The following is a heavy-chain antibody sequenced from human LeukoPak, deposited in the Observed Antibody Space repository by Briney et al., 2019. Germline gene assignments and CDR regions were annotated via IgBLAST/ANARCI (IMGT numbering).Heavy chain of an antibody. V-gene: IGHV4-59*08. D-gene: IGHD3-22*01. Sequence: SETLSLTCSVSGGSISSYYWSWIRQPPGKGLEWIGYLYYSGSTYYNPSLKSRVTISVDTSKNQFSLKLSSVTAADTAVYYCARQDYDSSNDYWGQGTLVTVSS. CDR2: LYYSGST. CDR1: GGSISSYY. J-gene: IGHJ4*02. CDR3: ARQDYDSSNDY.